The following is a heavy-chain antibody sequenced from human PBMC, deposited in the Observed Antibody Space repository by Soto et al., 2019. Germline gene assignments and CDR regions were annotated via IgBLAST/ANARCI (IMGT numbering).Heavy chain of an antibody. J-gene: IGHJ3*02. CDR3: ESYKTELRLGDAFDI. CDR1: GFTFSSYG. V-gene: IGHV3-7*03. Sequence: EGSLRLSCAASGFTFSSYGMSWVRQAPGKGLEWVAYIKQDGSEKYYVDSVKGRFTISRDNAKNSLYLQMNSLRAEDTAVYYCESYKTELRLGDAFDIWGQGTMVTVSS. D-gene: IGHD1-20*01. CDR2: IKQDGSEK.